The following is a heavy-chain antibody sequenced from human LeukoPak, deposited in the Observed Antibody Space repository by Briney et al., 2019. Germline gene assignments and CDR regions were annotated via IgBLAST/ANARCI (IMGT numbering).Heavy chain of an antibody. Sequence: ASVKVSCXASGYTFTDYYMHWVRQARGQGLEWMERINPNSGGTNYAQKFQGRVTMTRDTSISTAYMELSRLRSDDTAVYYCARDLPYYDSSGYYFHDYWGQGTLVTVSS. CDR2: INPNSGGT. CDR1: GYTFTDYY. D-gene: IGHD3-22*01. V-gene: IGHV1-2*06. J-gene: IGHJ4*02. CDR3: ARDLPYYDSSGYYFHDY.